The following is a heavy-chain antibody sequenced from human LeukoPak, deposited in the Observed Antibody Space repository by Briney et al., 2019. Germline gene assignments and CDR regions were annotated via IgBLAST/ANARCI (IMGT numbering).Heavy chain of an antibody. J-gene: IGHJ4*02. D-gene: IGHD1-26*01. Sequence: SETLSLTCTVYGGSISSGSYYWSWIRQPAGKGLEWIGRIYTSGSTNYNPSLKSRVTISVDTSKNQFSLKLSSVTAADTAVYYCARDLSRLYSGSYFDYWGQGTLVTVSS. V-gene: IGHV4-61*02. CDR2: IYTSGST. CDR3: ARDLSRLYSGSYFDY. CDR1: GGSISSGSYY.